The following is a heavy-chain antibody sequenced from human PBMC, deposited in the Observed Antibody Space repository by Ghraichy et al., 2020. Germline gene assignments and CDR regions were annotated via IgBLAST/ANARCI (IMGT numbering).Heavy chain of an antibody. D-gene: IGHD5-12*01. Sequence: SETLSLTCAVYGGSFSGYYWSWIRQPPGKGLEWIGEINHSGSTNYNPSLKSRVTISVDTSKNQFSLKLSSVTAADTAVYYCARFKRGGYGRHYYYYGMDVLGQGTTVTVSS. CDR1: GGSFSGYY. CDR2: INHSGST. CDR3: ARFKRGGYGRHYYYYGMDV. J-gene: IGHJ6*02. V-gene: IGHV4-34*01.